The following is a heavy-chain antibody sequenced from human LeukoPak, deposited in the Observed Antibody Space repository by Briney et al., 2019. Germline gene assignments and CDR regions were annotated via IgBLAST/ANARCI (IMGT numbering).Heavy chain of an antibody. CDR2: ISAYNGNT. CDR3: ARDRPTGTTLYYYYGMDV. D-gene: IGHD1-1*01. Sequence: ASVNVSCKASGYTFTSYGISWVRQAPGQGLEWMGWISAYNGNTNYAQKLQGRVTMTTDTSTSTAYMELRSLRSDDTAVYYCARDRPTGTTLYYYYGMDVWGQGTTVTVSS. J-gene: IGHJ6*02. V-gene: IGHV1-18*01. CDR1: GYTFTSYG.